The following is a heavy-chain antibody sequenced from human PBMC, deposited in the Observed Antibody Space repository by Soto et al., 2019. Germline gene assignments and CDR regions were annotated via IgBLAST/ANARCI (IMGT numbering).Heavy chain of an antibody. V-gene: IGHV3-48*02. Sequence: GGPRILSDGASGFTLSRYSMNWVRQGPGKGLEWVSYISSSSSTIYYADSVKGRFTISRDNAKNSLYLQMNSLRDEDTAVYYCARAGGDYSSSSYYYYGMDVWGQGTTVTVSS. CDR1: GFTLSRYS. J-gene: IGHJ6*02. D-gene: IGHD6-6*01. CDR2: ISSSSSTI. CDR3: ARAGGDYSSSSYYYYGMDV.